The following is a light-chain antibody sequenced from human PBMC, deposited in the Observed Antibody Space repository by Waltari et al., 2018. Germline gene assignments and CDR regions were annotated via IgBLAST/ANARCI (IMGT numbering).Light chain of an antibody. V-gene: IGLV1-51*01. J-gene: IGLJ3*02. CDR2: ANG. Sequence: QSVLTQPPSVSAAPGQKVTISCSGYSSNIGNNYVSWYQQLPGTAPKLLIYANGERPSGSPARFAGSKSGTSATLDITGLQTGDEADYFCGTWDSGLRAVVFGGGTKLTVL. CDR3: GTWDSGLRAVV. CDR1: SSNIGNNY.